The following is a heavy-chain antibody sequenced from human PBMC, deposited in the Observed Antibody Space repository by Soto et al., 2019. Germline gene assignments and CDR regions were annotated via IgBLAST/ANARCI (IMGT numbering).Heavy chain of an antibody. CDR2: IYYRGST. V-gene: IGHV4-59*01. CDR3: ARVRAYSSSSYYFDY. D-gene: IGHD6-6*01. CDR1: GGSISSYY. Sequence: QVQLQESGPGLVKPSETLSLTCTVSGGSISSYYWSWIRQPPRKGPEWIGYIYYRGSTNYNPSLKSRVTISVDTSKNQFSVKLRSVTAADTAVYYCARVRAYSSSSYYFDYWGRGTLVTVSS. J-gene: IGHJ4*02.